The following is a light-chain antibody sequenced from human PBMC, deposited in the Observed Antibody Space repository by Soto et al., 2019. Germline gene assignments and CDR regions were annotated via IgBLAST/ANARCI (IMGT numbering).Light chain of an antibody. CDR1: QRVGSSY. J-gene: IGKJ1*01. CDR3: QQYYNWPRT. Sequence: EIVLTQSPGTLSLSPGERATLSCRASQRVGSSYLAWYQHKPDQAPRLLIYGASNRATGIPDRFSGSGSGTEFTLTINSLQAEDCAVYYCQQYYNWPRTFGQGTKVDIK. CDR2: GAS. V-gene: IGKV3-20*01.